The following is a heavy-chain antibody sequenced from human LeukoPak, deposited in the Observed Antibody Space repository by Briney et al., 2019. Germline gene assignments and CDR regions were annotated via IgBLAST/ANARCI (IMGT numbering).Heavy chain of an antibody. CDR1: GFTFSGSA. CDR2: IRSKANSYAT. CDR3: TSLYSSGWSASDY. Sequence: QPGGSLKLSCAASGFTFSGSAMHWVRQASGNGLEWVGRIRSKANSYATAYAASVKGRFTISRDDSKNTAYLQMNSLKTEDTAVYYCTSLYSSGWSASDYWGQGTLVTVSS. D-gene: IGHD6-19*01. V-gene: IGHV3-73*01. J-gene: IGHJ4*02.